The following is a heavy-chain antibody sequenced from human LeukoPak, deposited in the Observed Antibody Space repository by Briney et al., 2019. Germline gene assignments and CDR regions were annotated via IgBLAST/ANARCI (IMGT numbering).Heavy chain of an antibody. CDR1: GFTFSNYW. CDR2: INNDGSST. D-gene: IGHD1-26*01. J-gene: IGHJ4*02. Sequence: GGSLRLSCAASGFTFSNYWMHWVRQAPGKGLVWVSRINNDGSSTGYADSVKGRFTISRDNAKNTLYLQMNSLRAEDTAVYFCARGLLSHWGQGTLVAVSS. CDR3: ARGLLSH. V-gene: IGHV3-74*01.